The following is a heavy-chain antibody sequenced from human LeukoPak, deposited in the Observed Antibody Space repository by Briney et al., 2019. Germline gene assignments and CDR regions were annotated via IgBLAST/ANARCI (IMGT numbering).Heavy chain of an antibody. J-gene: IGHJ4*02. V-gene: IGHV3-21*01. CDR1: GFTFSSYG. Sequence: GGSLRLSCAASGFTFSSYGMHWVRQAPGKGLEWVSSISSSSSSYIYYADSVKGRFTISRDNAKNSLYLQMNSLRAEDTAVYYCAREASWDCSGGSCSGWGQGTLVTVSS. CDR2: ISSSSSSYI. CDR3: AREASWDCSGGSCSG. D-gene: IGHD2-15*01.